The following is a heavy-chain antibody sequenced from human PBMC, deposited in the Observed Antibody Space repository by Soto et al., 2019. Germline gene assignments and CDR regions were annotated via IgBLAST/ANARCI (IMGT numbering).Heavy chain of an antibody. CDR2: IYYSGST. CDR1: GGSISSYY. Sequence: PSETLSLTCTVSGGSISSYYWSWIRQPPWKGLEWIGYIYYSGSTNYNPSLKSRVTISVDTSKNQFSLKLSSVTAADTAVYYCAGTGYYYGSGSPRNWFDPWGQGTLVTVST. V-gene: IGHV4-59*08. D-gene: IGHD3-10*01. J-gene: IGHJ5*02. CDR3: AGTGYYYGSGSPRNWFDP.